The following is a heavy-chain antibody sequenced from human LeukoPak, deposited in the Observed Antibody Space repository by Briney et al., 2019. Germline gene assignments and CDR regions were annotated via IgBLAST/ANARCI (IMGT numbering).Heavy chain of an antibody. CDR3: AIAYYYDSSGYYPMVDY. CDR2: IIPIFGTA. J-gene: IGHJ4*02. CDR1: GGTFSSYA. Sequence: VASVTVSFKASGGTFSSYAISWVRQAPGQGLEWMGRIIPIFGTANYAQKFQGRVTITADKSTSTAYMELSSLRSEDTAVYYCAIAYYYDSSGYYPMVDYWGQGTLVTVSS. D-gene: IGHD3-22*01. V-gene: IGHV1-69*06.